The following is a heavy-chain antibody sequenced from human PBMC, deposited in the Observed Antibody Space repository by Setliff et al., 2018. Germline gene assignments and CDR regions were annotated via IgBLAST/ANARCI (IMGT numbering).Heavy chain of an antibody. J-gene: IGHJ4*02. CDR3: AKASHYYDPGSYDY. CDR2: ISWNSGSI. D-gene: IGHD3-10*01. V-gene: IGHV3-9*01. Sequence: GGSLRLSCAASGFTFDDYAMHWVRQAPGKGLEWVSGISWNSGSIGYADSVKGRFTISRDHAKNSLYLQMNSLRAEDTAFYYCAKASHYYDPGSYDYWGQGTLVTVSS. CDR1: GFTFDDYA.